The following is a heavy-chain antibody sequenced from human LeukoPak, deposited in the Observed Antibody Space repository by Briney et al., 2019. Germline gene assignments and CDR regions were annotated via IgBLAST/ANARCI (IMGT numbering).Heavy chain of an antibody. V-gene: IGHV4-4*07. Sequence: SETLSLTCTVSGGSISSYYWSWIRQPAGKGLEWIGRIYTSGSTNYNPSLKSRVTMSVDTSKNQFSLKLSSVTAADTAVYYCARDGLLWFGQLFDHYYYYMDVWGKGTTVTASS. D-gene: IGHD3-10*01. J-gene: IGHJ6*03. CDR1: GGSISSYY. CDR3: ARDGLLWFGQLFDHYYYYMDV. CDR2: IYTSGST.